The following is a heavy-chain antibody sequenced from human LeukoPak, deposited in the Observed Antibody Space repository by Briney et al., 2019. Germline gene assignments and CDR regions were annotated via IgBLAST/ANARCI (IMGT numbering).Heavy chain of an antibody. CDR2: IKQDGSEK. CDR1: GFTFSSYW. D-gene: IGHD6-19*01. CDR3: ANSIAVVGSWGFDY. V-gene: IGHV3-7*03. J-gene: IGHJ4*02. Sequence: PGGSLRLSCAASGFTFSSYWMSWVRQAPGKGLEWVANIKQDGSEKYYVDSVKGRFTISRDNAKNSLYLQMNSLRAEDTAMYYCANSIAVVGSWGFDYWGQGTLVTVSS.